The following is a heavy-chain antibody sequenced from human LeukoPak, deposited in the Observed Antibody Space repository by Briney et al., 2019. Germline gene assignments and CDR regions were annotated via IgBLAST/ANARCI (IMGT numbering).Heavy chain of an antibody. CDR3: AREKVLRFSSYYFDY. CDR2: FSYDGSDK. J-gene: IGHJ4*02. Sequence: GGSLRLSCEASGFTFSNYDMHWVRQAPGRGLEWVAIFSYDGSDKYYADSVKGRFTISRDNSKNTLYLQMNSLRAEDTAVYYCAREKVLRFSSYYFDYWGQGTLVTVSS. CDR1: GFTFSNYD. V-gene: IGHV3-30*03. D-gene: IGHD3-3*01.